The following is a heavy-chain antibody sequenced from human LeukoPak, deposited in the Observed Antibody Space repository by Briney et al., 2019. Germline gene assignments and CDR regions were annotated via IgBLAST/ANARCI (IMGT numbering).Heavy chain of an antibody. CDR3: ARDLGKQQEVHDDY. V-gene: IGHV3-48*01. CDR1: GFTFSAYS. D-gene: IGHD6-13*01. Sequence: PGGSLRLSCAASGFTFSAYSMNWLRQAPGKGLEWLSYISSGSASMYYADSVKGRFTISRDNAQNSLYLQMNNLRAEDTAVYYCARDLGKQQEVHDDYWGQGTLVTVSS. J-gene: IGHJ4*02. CDR2: ISSGSASM.